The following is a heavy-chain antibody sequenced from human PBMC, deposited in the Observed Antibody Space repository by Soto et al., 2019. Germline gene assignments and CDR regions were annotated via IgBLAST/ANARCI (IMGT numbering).Heavy chain of an antibody. J-gene: IGHJ4*02. CDR2: IFHSGTT. Sequence: LSLTCDVSSDSITYVYYCDWIRQPPGKGLEWIGSIFHSGTTYYNPSLKSRLTISMDTSKTQFSLKLTSVTAADTAVYYCARRGSRSTSALPSYDYWGQGILVTVSS. CDR3: ARRGSRSTSALPSYDY. CDR1: SDSITYVYY. V-gene: IGHV4-38-2*01. D-gene: IGHD1-26*01.